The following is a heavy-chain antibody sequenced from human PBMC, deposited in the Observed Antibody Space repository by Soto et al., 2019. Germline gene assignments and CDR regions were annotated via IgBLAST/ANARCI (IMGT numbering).Heavy chain of an antibody. D-gene: IGHD6-6*01. CDR3: AREKVEQVVIYYPAGMDV. V-gene: IGHV3-30*03. Sequence: GGSLRLSCAASGFTFSSYGMHWVRQAPGKGLEWVAVISYDGSNKYYADSVKGRFTISRDNSKNTLYLQMNSLRAEDTAVYYCAREKVEQVVIYYPAGMDVWGQGTTVTVSS. CDR1: GFTFSSYG. J-gene: IGHJ6*02. CDR2: ISYDGSNK.